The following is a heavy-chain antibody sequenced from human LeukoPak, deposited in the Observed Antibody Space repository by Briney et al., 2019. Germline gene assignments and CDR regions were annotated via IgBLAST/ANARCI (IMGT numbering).Heavy chain of an antibody. CDR1: GFSFSSDA. Sequence: GGYLRLSCAASGFSFSSDAMSWGRQAPGKGLKWVSGISSSGYNTYHADSVKGRFTISRDNSKNTLYLLMNSLRAEDTAVYYCAKDTGTSRNYIALVAATHFWGQGTLLTVSS. D-gene: IGHD2-15*01. J-gene: IGHJ4*02. CDR2: ISSSGYNT. CDR3: AKDTGTSRNYIALVAATHF. V-gene: IGHV3-23*01.